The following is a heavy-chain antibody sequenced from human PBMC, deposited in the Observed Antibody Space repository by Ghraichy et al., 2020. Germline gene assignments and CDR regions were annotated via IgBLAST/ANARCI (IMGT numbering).Heavy chain of an antibody. CDR1: GFTFSSYS. Sequence: GEYLNISCAASGFTFSSYSMNWVRQAPGKGLEWVSSITTSSSYIYYADSVKGRFTISRDNADNSLYLQMNSLRAEDTAVYYCARGGNIVVIPADTDFDYWGQGTLVTVSS. D-gene: IGHD2-2*01. CDR3: ARGGNIVVIPADTDFDY. V-gene: IGHV3-21*01. CDR2: ITTSSSYI. J-gene: IGHJ4*02.